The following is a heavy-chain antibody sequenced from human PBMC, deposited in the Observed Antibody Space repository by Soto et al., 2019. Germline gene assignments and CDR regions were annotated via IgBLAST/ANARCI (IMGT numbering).Heavy chain of an antibody. J-gene: IGHJ4*02. Sequence: ASVKVSCKASGYTFTGYYMHWVRQAPGQGLEWMGWINPNSGGTNYAQKFQGWVTMTRDTSISTAYMELSRLRSDDTAVYYCARGPDPVAGTGFDYWGQGTQVTVSS. CDR3: ARGPDPVAGTGFDY. D-gene: IGHD6-19*01. CDR1: GYTFTGYY. V-gene: IGHV1-2*04. CDR2: INPNSGGT.